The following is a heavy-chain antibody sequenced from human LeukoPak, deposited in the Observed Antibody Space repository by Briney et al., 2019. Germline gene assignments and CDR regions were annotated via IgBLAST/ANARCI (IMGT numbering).Heavy chain of an antibody. V-gene: IGHV1-3*01. Sequence: GASVKVSCKASGYTFTSYGMHWVRQAPGQRLEWMGWINAGNGNTKYSQKFQFRVTMTTDTSTSTAYMELRSLTSDDTAVYYCARDKAVTTELTQYFQHWGQGTLVTVSS. CDR1: GYTFTSYG. CDR2: INAGNGNT. CDR3: ARDKAVTTELTQYFQH. D-gene: IGHD4-11*01. J-gene: IGHJ1*01.